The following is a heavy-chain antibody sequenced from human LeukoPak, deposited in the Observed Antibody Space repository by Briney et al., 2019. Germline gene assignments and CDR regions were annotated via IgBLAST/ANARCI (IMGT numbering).Heavy chain of an antibody. D-gene: IGHD3-22*01. V-gene: IGHV1-46*03. Sequence: ASVKVSCKASGYTFTSYYMHWVRQAPGQGLEWMGIINPSGGSTSYAQKFQGRVTMTRDTSTSTVYMELSSLRSEDTAVYYCARRGEMVTMINGFQHWGQGTLVTVSS. J-gene: IGHJ1*01. CDR3: ARRGEMVTMINGFQH. CDR2: INPSGGST. CDR1: GYTFTSYY.